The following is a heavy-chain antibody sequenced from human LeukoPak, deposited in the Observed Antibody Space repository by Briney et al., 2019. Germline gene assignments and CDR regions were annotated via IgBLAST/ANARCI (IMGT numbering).Heavy chain of an antibody. CDR3: ARDSWARQAAGTNLADY. CDR2: IYTSGST. CDR1: GGSISSYY. J-gene: IGHJ4*02. V-gene: IGHV4-4*07. Sequence: SETLSLTCTVSGGSISSYYWSWIRQPAGKGLEWIGRIYTSGSTNYNPSLKSRVTMSVDTSKNQFSLKLSSVTAADAAVYYCARDSWARQAAGTNLADYWGQGTLVTVSS. D-gene: IGHD6-13*01.